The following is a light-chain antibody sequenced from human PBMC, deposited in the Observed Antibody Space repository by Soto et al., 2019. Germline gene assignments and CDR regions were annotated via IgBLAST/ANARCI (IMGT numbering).Light chain of an antibody. Sequence: QSVLTQPPSVSGAPGRRVTISCTGSSSNIGAGYDVHWYQQLPGTAPKLLIYGNSNRPSGVPDRFSGSKSGTSAALAITGLQAEDEADDYCQSYDSSLLYVFGTGTKLTVL. CDR1: SSNIGAGYD. CDR3: QSYDSSLLYV. CDR2: GNS. V-gene: IGLV1-40*01. J-gene: IGLJ1*01.